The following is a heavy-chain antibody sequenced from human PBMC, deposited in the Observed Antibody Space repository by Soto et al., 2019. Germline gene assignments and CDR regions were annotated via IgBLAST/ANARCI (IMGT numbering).Heavy chain of an antibody. V-gene: IGHV3-23*01. CDR1: GFTFSSFA. CDR3: AKVRNFYYDSSGYYSDY. D-gene: IGHD3-22*01. Sequence: GGSLRLSCAASGFTFSSFAMTYVRQAPGKGLEWVSAMSGSGSRTYYADSVQGRFTISRDNSKNTLYLQMNSLRAEDTAVYYCAKVRNFYYDSSGYYSDYWGQGTLXTVSS. J-gene: IGHJ4*02. CDR2: MSGSGSRT.